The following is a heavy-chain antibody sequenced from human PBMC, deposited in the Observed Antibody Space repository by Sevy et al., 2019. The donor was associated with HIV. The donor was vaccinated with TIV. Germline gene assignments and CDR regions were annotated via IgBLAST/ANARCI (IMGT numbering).Heavy chain of an antibody. J-gene: IGHJ4*02. CDR2: ISGSGGST. V-gene: IGHV3-23*01. CDR3: ARIFGDLLDY. D-gene: IGHD3-3*01. CDR1: GFTFSSYA. Sequence: GGSLRLSCAASGFTFSSYAMSWVRQAPGKGLEWVSDISGSGGSTYYADSVKGRFTISRDNSKNTLYLQMNSLRAEDTAVYYCARIFGDLLDYWGQGTLVTVSS.